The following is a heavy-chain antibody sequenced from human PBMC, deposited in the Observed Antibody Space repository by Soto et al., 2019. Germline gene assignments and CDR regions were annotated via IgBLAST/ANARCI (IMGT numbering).Heavy chain of an antibody. V-gene: IGHV3-48*01. D-gene: IGHD3-3*01. CDR1: GFTFSSYS. CDR3: ARGRYYDFWSGYPMAFDY. CDR2: ISSSSSTI. Sequence: GGSLRLSCAASGFTFSSYSMNWVRQAPGKGLEWVSYISSSSSTIYYADSVKGRFTISRDNAKNSLYLQMNSLRAEDTAVYYCARGRYYDFWSGYPMAFDYWGQGTLVTVSS. J-gene: IGHJ4*02.